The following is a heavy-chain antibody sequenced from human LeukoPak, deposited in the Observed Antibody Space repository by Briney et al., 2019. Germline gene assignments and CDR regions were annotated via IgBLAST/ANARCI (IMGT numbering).Heavy chain of an antibody. CDR1: GFTFSSYG. CDR2: IYYSGST. CDR3: ARASSFGDGYNFDAFDI. Sequence: GTLRLSCAASGFTFSSYGMSWVRQPPGKGLEWIGSIYYSGSTYYNPSLKSRVTISVDTSKNQFSLKLSSVTAADTAVYYCARASSFGDGYNFDAFDIWGQGSMVTVSS. J-gene: IGHJ3*02. V-gene: IGHV4-39*07. D-gene: IGHD5-24*01.